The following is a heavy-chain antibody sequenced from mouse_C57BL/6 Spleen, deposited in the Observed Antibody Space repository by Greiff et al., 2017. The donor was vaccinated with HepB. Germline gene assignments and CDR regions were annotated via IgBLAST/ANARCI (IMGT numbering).Heavy chain of an antibody. J-gene: IGHJ1*03. V-gene: IGHV1-18*01. CDR3: ARRNLEGYFDV. CDR1: GYTFTDYN. Sequence: EVQLQQSGPELVKPGASVKIPCKASGYTFTDYNMDWVKQSHGKSLEWIGDINPNNGGTIYNQKFKGKATLTVDKSSSTAYMELRSLTSEDTAVYYCARRNLEGYFDVWGTGTTVTVSS. CDR2: INPNNGGT.